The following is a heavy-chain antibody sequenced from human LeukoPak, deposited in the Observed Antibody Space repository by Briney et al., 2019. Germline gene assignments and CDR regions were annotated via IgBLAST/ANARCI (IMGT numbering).Heavy chain of an antibody. CDR2: INHIGST. J-gene: IGHJ4*02. CDR3: ARELYYDFWSGYTYYFDY. Sequence: PSETLSLTCAVYGGSFSGYYWSWIRQPPGKGLEWIGEINHIGSTNYNPSLKSRVTISVDTSKNQFSLKLSSVTAADTAVYYCARELYYDFWSGYTYYFDYWGQGTLVTVSS. D-gene: IGHD3-3*01. CDR1: GGSFSGYY. V-gene: IGHV4-34*01.